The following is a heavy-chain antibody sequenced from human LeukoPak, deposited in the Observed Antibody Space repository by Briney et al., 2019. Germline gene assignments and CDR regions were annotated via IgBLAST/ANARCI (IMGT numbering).Heavy chain of an antibody. Sequence: QPGGSLRLSCASSGFTFSSYGMSWVRPPPGKGLEWVSYISSSGDTIYYADSVKGRFTISRDNAKKSLYLQMNSLRAEDTAVYYGSTYYYDSSGPTGVGYWGQGTLVTVSS. CDR3: STYYYDSSGPTGVGY. CDR2: ISSSGDTI. J-gene: IGHJ4*02. D-gene: IGHD3-22*01. V-gene: IGHV3-48*03. CDR1: GFTFSSYG.